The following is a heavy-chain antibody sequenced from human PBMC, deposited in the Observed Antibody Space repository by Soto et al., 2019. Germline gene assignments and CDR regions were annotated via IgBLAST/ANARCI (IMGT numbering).Heavy chain of an antibody. V-gene: IGHV4-31*03. Sequence: SETLSLTCTVSGGSISSGGYYWSWIRQHPGKGLEWIGYVYYSGSTNYNPSLKSRVTISVDTSKNQFSLKLSSVTAADTAVYYCARADCSGGSCRNFDYWGQGTLVTVYS. CDR1: GGSISSGGYY. CDR2: VYYSGST. CDR3: ARADCSGGSCRNFDY. J-gene: IGHJ4*02. D-gene: IGHD2-15*01.